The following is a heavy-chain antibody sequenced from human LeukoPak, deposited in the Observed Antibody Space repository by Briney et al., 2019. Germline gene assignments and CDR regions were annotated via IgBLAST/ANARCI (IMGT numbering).Heavy chain of an antibody. V-gene: IGHV4-59*08. D-gene: IGHD3-16*01. CDR2: IYYTGTT. CDR1: GGSISGTYY. J-gene: IGHJ3*01. Sequence: SETLSLTCTVSGGSISGTYYWSWIRRPPGKGLEWIGYIYYTGTTDSNPSLKSRVTISLDTSKNQFSLNLSSVTAADTAVYYCARRWVYDKRAFDAWGQGTMVTVSS. CDR3: ARRWVYDKRAFDA.